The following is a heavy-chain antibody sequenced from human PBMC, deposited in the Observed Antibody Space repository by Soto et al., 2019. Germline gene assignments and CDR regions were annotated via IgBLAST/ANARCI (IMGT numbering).Heavy chain of an antibody. J-gene: IGHJ5*01. CDR3: ARGYYSFGSGPLDS. V-gene: IGHV5-51*01. CDR1: GTNYW. CDR2: IYPGDSDT. D-gene: IGHD5-18*01. Sequence: PGESLKISCRTSGTNYWIAWVRQRPGKGLEWPGIIYPGDSDTRYSPSFQGQVTISADKSINTTYLRWSTLKASDSGIYFCARGYYSFGSGPLDSWGDGILVTVSS.